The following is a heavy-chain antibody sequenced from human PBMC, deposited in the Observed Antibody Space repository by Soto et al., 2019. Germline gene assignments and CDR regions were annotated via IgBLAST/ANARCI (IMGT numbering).Heavy chain of an antibody. CDR3: ARFGTYYYDSSGYLCDY. CDR1: GFTFSSYW. V-gene: IGHV3-7*03. D-gene: IGHD3-22*01. Sequence: EVQLVESGGGLVQPGGSLRLSCAASGFTFSSYWMSWVRQAPGKALEWVANIKQDGSEKYYVDSVKGRFTISRDNAKSSLYLQMNSLRAEDAAVYYCARFGTYYYDSSGYLCDYWGQGALVTVSS. J-gene: IGHJ4*02. CDR2: IKQDGSEK.